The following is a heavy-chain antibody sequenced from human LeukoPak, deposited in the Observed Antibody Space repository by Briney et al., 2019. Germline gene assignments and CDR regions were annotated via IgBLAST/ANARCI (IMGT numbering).Heavy chain of an antibody. CDR1: GGSISSSSYY. D-gene: IGHD3-10*01. CDR3: ARDYIRYGFGYAYYYYGMDV. J-gene: IGHJ6*02. V-gene: IGHV4-39*07. Sequence: SETLSLTCTVSGGSISSSSYYWGWIRQPPGKGLEWIGSIYYSGSTYYNPSLKSRVTISVDTSKNQFSLKLSSVTAADTAVYYCARDYIRYGFGYAYYYYGMDVWGQGTTVTVSS. CDR2: IYYSGST.